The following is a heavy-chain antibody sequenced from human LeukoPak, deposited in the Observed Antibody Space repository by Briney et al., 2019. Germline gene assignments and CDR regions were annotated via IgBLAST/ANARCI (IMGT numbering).Heavy chain of an antibody. Sequence: GGSLRLSCAASGFTFSSYGMSWVRQAPGKGLEWVSAISSSGGSTYYADSVKGRFTISRDNSKNTLYLEMNSLRAEDTAVYYCAREGYYGSGLYYYYYMDVWGKGTTVTVSS. J-gene: IGHJ6*03. CDR1: GFTFSSYG. CDR3: AREGYYGSGLYYYYYMDV. V-gene: IGHV3-23*01. CDR2: ISSSGGST. D-gene: IGHD3-10*01.